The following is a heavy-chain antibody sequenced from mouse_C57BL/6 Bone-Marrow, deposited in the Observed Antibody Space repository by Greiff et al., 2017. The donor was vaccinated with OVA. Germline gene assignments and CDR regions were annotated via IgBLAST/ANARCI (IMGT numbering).Heavy chain of an antibody. CDR3: TRDSWFAY. Sequence: VQVVESGAELVRPGASVTLSCKASGYTFTDYEMHWVKQTPVHGLEWIGAIDPEPGGTAYNQKFKGKALLTADKSSSTAYMDHLSLTSEASSVYFCTRDSWFAYWGQGTPVTVSA. J-gene: IGHJ3*01. CDR1: GYTFTDYE. V-gene: IGHV1-15*01. CDR2: IDPEPGGT.